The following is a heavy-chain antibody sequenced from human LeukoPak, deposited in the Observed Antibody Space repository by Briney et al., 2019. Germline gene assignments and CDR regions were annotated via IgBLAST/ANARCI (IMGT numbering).Heavy chain of an antibody. D-gene: IGHD1-26*01. CDR2: INSDGSST. CDR3: ARVWWELRTPFDY. Sequence: GGSLRLSCATSGFTFSSYWMHWVRQAPGKGLVWVSRINSDGSSTSYADSVKGRFTISRDNAKNTLYLQMNSLRAEDTAVYYCARVWWELRTPFDYWGQGTLVTVSS. V-gene: IGHV3-74*01. CDR1: GFTFSSYW. J-gene: IGHJ4*02.